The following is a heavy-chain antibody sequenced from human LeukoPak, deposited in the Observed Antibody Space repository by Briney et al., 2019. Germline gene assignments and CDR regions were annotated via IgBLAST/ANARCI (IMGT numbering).Heavy chain of an antibody. V-gene: IGHV4-59*01. D-gene: IGHD5-18*01. J-gene: IGHJ6*03. CDR3: ARARYSYFYYYYYMDV. CDR1: GGSISSYY. CDR2: IYYSGST. Sequence: SETLSLTCTVSGGSISSYYWGWIRQPPGKGLEWIGYIYYSGSTNYNPSLKSRVTISVDTSKNQFSLKLSSVTAADTAVYYCARARYSYFYYYYYMDVWGKGTTVTISS.